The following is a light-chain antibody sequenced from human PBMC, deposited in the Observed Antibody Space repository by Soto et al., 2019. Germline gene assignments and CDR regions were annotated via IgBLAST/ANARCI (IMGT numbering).Light chain of an antibody. J-gene: IGKJ5*01. V-gene: IGKV3-11*01. CDR1: QSISSH. Sequence: ELVLPQSLGTLSLSPGARSTLSGRGSQSISSHFVAWYQQKPGRAPRLLIYGASSRATGIPARFSGSGSGTDFTLTISSLEPEDFAVYYCQQRSNWPPVTFGQGTRLEIK. CDR2: GAS. CDR3: QQRSNWPPVT.